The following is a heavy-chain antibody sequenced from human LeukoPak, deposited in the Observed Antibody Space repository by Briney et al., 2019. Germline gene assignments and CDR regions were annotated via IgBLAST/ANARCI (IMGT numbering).Heavy chain of an antibody. CDR3: AKDRSSSSWFDGYDF. Sequence: GGSLRLSCTASGFIFSTCAMSWVRQAPGKGLEWVSAISGSGGTTYYADSVKGRFTISRDNPKNTLFLQMNSLRAEDTAVYYCAKDRSSSSWFDGYDFWGQGTMVTVSS. D-gene: IGHD6-13*01. CDR2: ISGSGGTT. V-gene: IGHV3-23*01. J-gene: IGHJ3*01. CDR1: GFIFSTCA.